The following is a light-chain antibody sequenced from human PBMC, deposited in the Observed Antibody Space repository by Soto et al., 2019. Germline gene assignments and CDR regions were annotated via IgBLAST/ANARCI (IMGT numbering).Light chain of an antibody. Sequence: DVVMTQSPLSLPVAVGQPASVXXRSXQSLVFRDGNTYLNWFHQRPGQSPRXXIYKVSYRDPGVPDRFSGSESGTNFTLTISRVEAEDVGIYYCMQATHLPRTFGQGTKVDIK. CDR2: KVS. CDR3: MQATHLPRT. J-gene: IGKJ1*01. CDR1: QSLVFRDGNTY. V-gene: IGKV2-30*01.